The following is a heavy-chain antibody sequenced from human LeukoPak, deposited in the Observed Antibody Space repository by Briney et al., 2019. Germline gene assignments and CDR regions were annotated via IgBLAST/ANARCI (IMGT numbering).Heavy chain of an antibody. CDR1: GGTFSSYA. V-gene: IGHV1-69*13. CDR3: ARAEYQLPGPYYYGMDV. CDR2: IIPIFGTA. J-gene: IGHJ6*04. Sequence: SVKVSCKASGGTFSSYAISWVRQAPGQGLEWMGGIIPIFGTANYAQKFQGRVTITAGESTSTAYMELSSLRSEDTAVYYCARAEYQLPGPYYYGMDVWGKGTTVTVSS. D-gene: IGHD2-2*01.